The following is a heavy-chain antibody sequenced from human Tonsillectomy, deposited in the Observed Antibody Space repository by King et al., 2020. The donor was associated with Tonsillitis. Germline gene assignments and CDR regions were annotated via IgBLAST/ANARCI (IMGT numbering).Heavy chain of an antibody. D-gene: IGHD5-18*01. CDR3: AGVYTTMAIWS. V-gene: IGHV5-51*01. J-gene: IGHJ5*02. CDR1: GYSFTSYW. CDR2: IYPGDSDT. Sequence: QLVQSGAEVKKPGESLKISCKGSGYSFTSYWIGWVRQMPGKGGEWMGMIYPGDSDTRYSQSFQGQVTISADKSISTAYLQWSSLKDSDSAMYYCAGVYTTMAIWSWGQGTLVTVSS.